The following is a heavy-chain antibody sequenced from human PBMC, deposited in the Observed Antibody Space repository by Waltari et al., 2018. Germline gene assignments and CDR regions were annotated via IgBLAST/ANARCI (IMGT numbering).Heavy chain of an antibody. CDR2: TYYRSKWYN. D-gene: IGHD3-10*01. Sequence: VQLQQSGPGLVKPSQTLSRTCGISGDSVCSNSAAWNWIRQSPSRGLEWLGRTYYRSKWYNQYAVSLKSRLVVNPDTSKNEVSLQLNSVAPEDTAVYYCVYGAGAFHIWGQGTMVTVSS. V-gene: IGHV6-1*01. J-gene: IGHJ3*02. CDR3: VYGAGAFHI. CDR1: GDSVCSNSAA.